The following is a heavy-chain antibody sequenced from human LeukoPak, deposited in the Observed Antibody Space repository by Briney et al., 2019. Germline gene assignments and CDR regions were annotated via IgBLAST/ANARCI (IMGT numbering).Heavy chain of an antibody. J-gene: IGHJ4*02. D-gene: IGHD3-10*01. V-gene: IGHV3-30*01. CDR2: ISSGGTYE. CDR1: GFAFSNYA. Sequence: GGSLRLSCAASGFAFSNYAMHWVRQAPGKGLEWVSLISSGGTYEYYADSVKGRFTISRDNSKNTLYLQLNSLRAEDTAVYYCARDSTYYYDSGSSGPHYFDNWGQGTLVTVSS. CDR3: ARDSTYYYDSGSSGPHYFDN.